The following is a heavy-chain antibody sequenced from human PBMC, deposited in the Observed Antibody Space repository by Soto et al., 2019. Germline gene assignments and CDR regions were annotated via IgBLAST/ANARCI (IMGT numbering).Heavy chain of an antibody. J-gene: IGHJ1*01. CDR1: GFTFSSYA. CDR2: ISGSGGST. D-gene: IGHD2-15*01. Sequence: GSLRLSCAASGFTFSSYAMSWVRQAPGKGLEWVSAISGSGGSTYYADSVKGRFTISRDNSKNTLYLQMNSLRAEDTAVYYCAKECGGSCYYLAEYFQHWGQGTLVTVSS. CDR3: AKECGGSCYYLAEYFQH. V-gene: IGHV3-23*01.